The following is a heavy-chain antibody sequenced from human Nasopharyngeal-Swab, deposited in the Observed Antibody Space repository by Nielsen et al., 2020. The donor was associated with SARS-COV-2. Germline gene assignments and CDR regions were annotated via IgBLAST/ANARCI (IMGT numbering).Heavy chain of an antibody. CDR2: IYRGGAT. Sequence: GESLKISCVASGFTVSSNYISWVRQAPGKGLEWVSVIYRGGATYYADSVNGRFTMSRDNSKNTVYLQINSLRAEDTAIYYCATSSRGFGCGYGMDVWGQGTTVTVSS. D-gene: IGHD3-9*01. V-gene: IGHV3-53*01. CDR1: GFTVSSNY. CDR3: ATSSRGFGCGYGMDV. J-gene: IGHJ6*02.